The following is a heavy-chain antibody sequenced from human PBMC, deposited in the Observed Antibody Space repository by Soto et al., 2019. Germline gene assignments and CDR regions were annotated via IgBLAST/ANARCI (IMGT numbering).Heavy chain of an antibody. Sequence: EVQLVESGGGLVQPGGSLRLSCAASGFTVSSNYMSWVRQAPGKGLEWVSVIYSGGSTYYADSVKGRFTISRDNSKNTLYLQMNSLRAEDTAVYYCARAPLSITIFGVAGWFDPWGQGTLVTVSS. D-gene: IGHD3-3*01. J-gene: IGHJ5*02. CDR2: IYSGGST. V-gene: IGHV3-66*01. CDR1: GFTVSSNY. CDR3: ARAPLSITIFGVAGWFDP.